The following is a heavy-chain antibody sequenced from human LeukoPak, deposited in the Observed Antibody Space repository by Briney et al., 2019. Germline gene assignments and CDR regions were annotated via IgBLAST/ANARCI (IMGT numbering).Heavy chain of an antibody. D-gene: IGHD1-1*01. Sequence: ASVKVSCKASGGTFSSYAISWVRQAPGQGLEWMGGIIPIFGTANYAQKFQGRVTITADESTSTAYMELSSLRSEDTAVYYCARGPTGYHWNDVSLRGYYYYYMDVWGKGTTVTVSS. CDR1: GGTFSSYA. CDR3: ARGPTGYHWNDVSLRGYYYYYMDV. J-gene: IGHJ6*03. CDR2: IIPIFGTA. V-gene: IGHV1-69*01.